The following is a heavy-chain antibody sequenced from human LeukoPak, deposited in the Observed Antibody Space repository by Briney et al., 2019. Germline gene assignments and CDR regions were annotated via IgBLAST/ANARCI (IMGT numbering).Heavy chain of an antibody. CDR1: GGSFSGYY. D-gene: IGHD3-22*01. V-gene: IGHV4-34*01. Sequence: SETLSLTCAVYGGSFSGYYWSWIRQPPGKGLEWIGEINHSGSTNYNPSLKSRVTISVDTSKNQFSLKLSSVTAADAAVYYCARRSSGYRRSFDYWGQGTLVTVSS. CDR3: ARRSSGYRRSFDY. J-gene: IGHJ4*02. CDR2: INHSGST.